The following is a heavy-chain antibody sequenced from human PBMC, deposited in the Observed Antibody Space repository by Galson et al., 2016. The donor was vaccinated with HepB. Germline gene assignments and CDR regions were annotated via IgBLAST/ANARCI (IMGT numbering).Heavy chain of an antibody. CDR1: GFTFSSYA. J-gene: IGHJ3*02. V-gene: IGHV3-21*01. CDR3: TRSYGQRLANDAFDI. CDR2: ISGDTNYI. D-gene: IGHD4-17*01. Sequence: SLRLSCAASGFTFSSYAMSWVRQAPGKGLEWVSSISGDTNYIYYADSVKGRFTISRDSAKNSLYLKMNSLRDEETAVYYCTRSYGQRLANDAFDIWGQGTLVSVSS.